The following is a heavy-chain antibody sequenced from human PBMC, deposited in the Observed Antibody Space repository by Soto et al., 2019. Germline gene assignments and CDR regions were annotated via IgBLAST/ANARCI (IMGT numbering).Heavy chain of an antibody. CDR1: GGSISSSSYY. D-gene: IGHD4-17*01. CDR2: IYYSGST. Sequence: SETLSLTCTVSGGSISSSSYYWGWIRQPPGKGLEWTGSIYYSGSTYYNPSLKSRVTISVDTSKNQFSLKLSSVTAADTAVYYCARHTDYFDYWGQGTLVTVS. V-gene: IGHV4-39*01. J-gene: IGHJ4*02. CDR3: ARHTDYFDY.